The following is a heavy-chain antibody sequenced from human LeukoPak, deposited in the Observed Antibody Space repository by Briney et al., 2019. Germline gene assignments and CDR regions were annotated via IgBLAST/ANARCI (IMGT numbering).Heavy chain of an antibody. CDR3: AKTHLDYGAPDY. D-gene: IGHD4-17*01. CDR2: ISYDGSNK. Sequence: GGSLRLSCAASGFTFSSYAMHWVRQAPGKGLEWVAVISYDGSNKYYADSVKGRFTISRDNSKNTLYLQMNSLRAEDTAVYYCAKTHLDYGAPDYWGQGTLVTVFS. J-gene: IGHJ4*02. CDR1: GFTFSSYA. V-gene: IGHV3-30*18.